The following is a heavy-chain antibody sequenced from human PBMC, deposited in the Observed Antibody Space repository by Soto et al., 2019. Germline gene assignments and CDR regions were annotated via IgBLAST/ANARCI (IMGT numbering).Heavy chain of an antibody. J-gene: IGHJ4*02. V-gene: IGHV1-18*01. CDR2: ISAYNGHT. D-gene: IGHD3-16*01. Sequence: QVQLVQSGVEVKKPGASVKVSCKAMGYIFTNYGLSWVRQAPGEGPEWLGWISAYNGHTKYAPKVRDRVTLTTDTSATKAYLELRSPRSDDAAVYYCVRGEGGYFDHWGQGTLVLVSS. CDR3: VRGEGGYFDH. CDR1: GYIFTNYG.